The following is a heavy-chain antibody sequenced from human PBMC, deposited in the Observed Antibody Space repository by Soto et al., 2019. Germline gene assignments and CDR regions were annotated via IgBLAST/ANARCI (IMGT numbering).Heavy chain of an antibody. Sequence: QLQLQESGPGLVKPSETLSLTCTVSGGSISSSSYYWGWIRQPPGKGLEWIGSIYYSGSTYYNPSLKSRVTISVDTSKTQCSLKLRSVTASDTAVDYCARPGTSDNYYFDYWGQGTLVTFSS. J-gene: IGHJ4*02. CDR3: ARPGTSDNYYFDY. V-gene: IGHV4-39*01. CDR2: IYYSGST. CDR1: GGSISSSSYY. D-gene: IGHD1-1*01.